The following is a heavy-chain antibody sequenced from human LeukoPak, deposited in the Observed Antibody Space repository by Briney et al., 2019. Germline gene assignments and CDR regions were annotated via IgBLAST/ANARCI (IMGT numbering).Heavy chain of an antibody. D-gene: IGHD6-19*01. CDR1: GFTFSSYA. CDR2: ISGSGGST. V-gene: IGHV3-23*01. Sequence: PGASLRLSCAASGFTFSSYAMSWVRQAPGKGLEWVSAISGSGGSTYYADSVKGRFTISRDNSKNTLYLQMNSRRAEDTAVYYCAKGEQWLYSEYFQHWGQGTLVTVSS. CDR3: AKGEQWLYSEYFQH. J-gene: IGHJ1*01.